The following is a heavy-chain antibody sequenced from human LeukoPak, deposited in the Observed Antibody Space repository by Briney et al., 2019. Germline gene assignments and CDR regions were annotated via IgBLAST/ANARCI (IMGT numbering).Heavy chain of an antibody. V-gene: IGHV1-18*01. D-gene: IGHD1-26*01. CDR2: ISAYNGNT. CDR3: ARGIVGATTKGIDY. J-gene: IGHJ4*02. CDR1: RYTLPSYG. Sequence: ASVKVSCKASRYTLPSYGISAVRQAPGHGLERIGRISAYNGNTNYAQKLQGRVTMTTDTSTSTAYMELRSLRSDDTAVYYCARGIVGATTKGIDYWGQGTLVTVSS.